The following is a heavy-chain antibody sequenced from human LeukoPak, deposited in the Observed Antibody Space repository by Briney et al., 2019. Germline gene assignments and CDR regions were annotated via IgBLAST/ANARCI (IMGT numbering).Heavy chain of an antibody. CDR2: INTDGTVT. Sequence: GGSLRLSCAASGFTFSKYWMLWVRQAPGKGLESVSRINTDGTVTTYADSVKGRFTVSRDNAYNTKFLQMNSVRDEDTAVYYCATKQWLAPPPDSWGQGTPVTVSS. J-gene: IGHJ4*02. CDR1: GFTFSKYW. D-gene: IGHD6-19*01. V-gene: IGHV3-74*01. CDR3: ATKQWLAPPPDS.